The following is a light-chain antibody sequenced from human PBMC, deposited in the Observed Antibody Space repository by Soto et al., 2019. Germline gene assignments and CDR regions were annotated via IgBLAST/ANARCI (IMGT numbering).Light chain of an antibody. CDR1: QSVSSSY. Sequence: EIVLTQSPGTLTLCQGERATLSCRASQSVSSSYLAWYQQKPGQAPRLLIYGASTRATGLPARFSGSGSGTEFTLIISSLQSEDSAVYYCQQDDNWPITFGHGTRLEVK. CDR3: QQDDNWPIT. V-gene: IGKV3-15*01. J-gene: IGKJ5*01. CDR2: GAS.